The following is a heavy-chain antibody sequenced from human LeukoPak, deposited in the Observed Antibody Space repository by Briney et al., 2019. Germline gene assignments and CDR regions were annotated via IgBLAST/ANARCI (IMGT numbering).Heavy chain of an antibody. CDR3: ARDPGAFPYFFDC. J-gene: IGHJ4*02. Sequence: ASVKVSCKASGYTFTSYEINWVRQAPGQGLEWTGWMNPNSGDTDCAQKFQTRVTMTRNTSTTTAYMELSSLRSEDTAVYYCARDPGAFPYFFDCWGQGTLVTVSS. CDR1: GYTFTSYE. V-gene: IGHV1-8*01. D-gene: IGHD4/OR15-4a*01. CDR2: MNPNSGDT.